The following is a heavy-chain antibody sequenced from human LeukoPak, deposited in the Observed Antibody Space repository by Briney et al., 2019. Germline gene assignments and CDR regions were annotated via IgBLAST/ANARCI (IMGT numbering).Heavy chain of an antibody. CDR3: ASGDYGAFDI. D-gene: IGHD4-17*01. CDR2: ISSRSSYI. V-gene: IGHV3-21*01. Sequence: GGPQRLLCTPSGYPYNSYSMNGAREAPGKGRVWVSSISSRSSYIYYADSVKGRFSISRDNAKNSLYLQMNSLRAEDTAVYYCASGDYGAFDIWGQGTMVTVSS. J-gene: IGHJ3*02. CDR1: GYPYNSYS.